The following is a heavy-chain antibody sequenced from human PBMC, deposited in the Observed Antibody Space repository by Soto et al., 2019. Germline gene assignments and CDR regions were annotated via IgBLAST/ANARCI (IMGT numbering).Heavy chain of an antibody. J-gene: IGHJ6*02. V-gene: IGHV4-39*01. Sequence: SETLSLTCTVSGGSISSSSYYWGWIRQPPGKGLEWIGSIYYSGSTYYNPSLKSRVTISVDTSKNQFSLKLSSVTAADTAVYYCASQVSREGGMDVWGQGTTVTVSS. CDR2: IYYSGST. CDR3: ASQVSREGGMDV. D-gene: IGHD1-26*01. CDR1: GGSISSSSYY.